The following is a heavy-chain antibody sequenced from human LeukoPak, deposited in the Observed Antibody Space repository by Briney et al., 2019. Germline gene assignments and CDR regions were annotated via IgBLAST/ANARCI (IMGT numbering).Heavy chain of an antibody. J-gene: IGHJ5*02. CDR2: IKQDGNET. Sequence: GGSLRLSCVVSGFTFSRHWMSWVRQAPGKGLEWVANIKQDGNETYYVDSVKGRFTISRDNAKNSLYLQMDSLRAEDTALYYCAGGSGNSWFDPWGQGTLVTVSS. D-gene: IGHD3-3*01. V-gene: IGHV3-7*04. CDR3: AGGSGNSWFDP. CDR1: GFTFSRHW.